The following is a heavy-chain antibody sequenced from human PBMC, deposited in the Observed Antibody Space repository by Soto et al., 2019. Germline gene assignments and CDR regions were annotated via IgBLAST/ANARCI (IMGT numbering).Heavy chain of an antibody. CDR3: ARGRAPMATVNDAFDI. CDR1: GFTFSSYA. V-gene: IGHV3-23*01. Sequence: GGSLRLSCAASGFTFSSYAMSWVRQAPGKGLEWVSAISGSGGSTYYADSVKGRFTISRDNSKNTLYLQMNSLRAEDTAVYYCARGRAPMATVNDAFDIWGQGTMVTVSS. J-gene: IGHJ3*02. CDR2: ISGSGGST. D-gene: IGHD5-12*01.